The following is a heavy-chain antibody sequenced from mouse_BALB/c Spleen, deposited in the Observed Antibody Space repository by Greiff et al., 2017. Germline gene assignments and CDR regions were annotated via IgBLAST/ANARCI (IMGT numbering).Heavy chain of an antibody. CDR2: INPGSGGT. Sequence: VQLQQSGAELVRPGTSVKVSCKASGYAFTNYLIEWVKQRPGQGLEWIGVINPGSGGTNYNEKFKGKATLTADKSSSTAYMQLSSLTSDDSAVYFCARGRSPYAMDYWGQGTSVTVSS. J-gene: IGHJ4*01. CDR1: GYAFTNYL. V-gene: IGHV1-54*01. CDR3: ARGRSPYAMDY.